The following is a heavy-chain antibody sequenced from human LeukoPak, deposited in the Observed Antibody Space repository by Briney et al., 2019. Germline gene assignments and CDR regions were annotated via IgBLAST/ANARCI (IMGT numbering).Heavy chain of an antibody. CDR3: ARDYNYYDSSGYLDY. CDR1: GFTFSSYS. Sequence: PGGSLRLSCAASGFTFSSYSMNWVRQAPGKGLEWVSYISSSSSTIYYADSVKGRFTISRDNAKNSLYLQMNSLRAEDTAVYYCARDYNYYDSSGYLDYWGQGTLVTGSS. CDR2: ISSSSSTI. J-gene: IGHJ4*02. V-gene: IGHV3-48*01. D-gene: IGHD3-22*01.